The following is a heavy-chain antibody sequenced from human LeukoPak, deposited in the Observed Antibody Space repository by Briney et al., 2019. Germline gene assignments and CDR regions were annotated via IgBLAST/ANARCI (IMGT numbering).Heavy chain of an antibody. Sequence: GGSLRLSCAASGFTFSSYWMHWVRQAPGKGLVWVSRINSDGSSTSYADSVKGRFTISRDDAKNTLYLQMNSLRAEDTAVYYCASSSIAAAGTVGFDPWGQGTLVTVSS. D-gene: IGHD6-13*01. V-gene: IGHV3-74*01. CDR3: ASSSIAAAGTVGFDP. CDR2: INSDGSST. J-gene: IGHJ5*02. CDR1: GFTFSSYW.